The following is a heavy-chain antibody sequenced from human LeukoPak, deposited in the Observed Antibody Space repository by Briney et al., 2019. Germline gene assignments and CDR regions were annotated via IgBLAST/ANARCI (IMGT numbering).Heavy chain of an antibody. J-gene: IGHJ4*02. D-gene: IGHD3-3*01. CDR1: GFTFSGHW. V-gene: IGHV3-23*01. CDR2: ISGSGGST. Sequence: GGSLRLSCAASGFTFSGHWMSWVRRAPGKGLEWVSAISGSGGSTFYTDSVKGRFTISRDNSKNTLYLQMNSLRAEDTAVYYCAKVEWLTRPSYFDYWGQGTLVTVSS. CDR3: AKVEWLTRPSYFDY.